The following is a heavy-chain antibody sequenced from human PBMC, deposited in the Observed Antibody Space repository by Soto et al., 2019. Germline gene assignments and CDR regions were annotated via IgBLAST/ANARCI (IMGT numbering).Heavy chain of an antibody. D-gene: IGHD5-12*01. Sequence: QVQLVQSGSEMKKTGSSVKLTCEAPGGTFRGYGVSWLRQAPGQGLEWIGVFIPKFGTANYAPKFQGRVSISADEVTVRASVALSRLRPEDTAVYLCARGAVSGFDHWYFDLWGRGTMVNVSS. CDR3: ARGAVSGFDHWYFDL. V-gene: IGHV1-69*01. CDR1: GGTFRGYG. CDR2: FIPKFGTA. J-gene: IGHJ2*01.